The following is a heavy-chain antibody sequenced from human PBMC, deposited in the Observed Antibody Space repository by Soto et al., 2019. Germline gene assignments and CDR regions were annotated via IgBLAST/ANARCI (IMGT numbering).Heavy chain of an antibody. CDR3: ANPPMSLAAAARFDY. CDR2: ISGSGGST. Sequence: PVGSLRLSCAASGFTFSSYAMTWVRQAPGKGLEWVSAISGSGGSTYYADSVKGRFTISRDNSKNTLYLQMNSLRAEDTAVYYCANPPMSLAAAARFDYWGQGTLVTVSS. V-gene: IGHV3-23*01. CDR1: GFTFSSYA. D-gene: IGHD6-13*01. J-gene: IGHJ4*02.